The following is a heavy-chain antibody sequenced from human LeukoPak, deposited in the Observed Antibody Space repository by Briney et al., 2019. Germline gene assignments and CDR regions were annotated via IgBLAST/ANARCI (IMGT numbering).Heavy chain of an antibody. Sequence: PGGSLRLSCAASGFTFSDYYMSWIRQAPGKGLEWVSYISSSGSTIYYADSVKGRFTISRYNAKNSLYLQMNSLRAEDTAVYYCARRNGYCSSTTCPGWLDPWGQGTLVTVSS. D-gene: IGHD2-2*01. CDR1: GFTFSDYY. CDR2: ISSSGSTI. CDR3: ARRNGYCSSTTCPGWLDP. V-gene: IGHV3-11*01. J-gene: IGHJ5*02.